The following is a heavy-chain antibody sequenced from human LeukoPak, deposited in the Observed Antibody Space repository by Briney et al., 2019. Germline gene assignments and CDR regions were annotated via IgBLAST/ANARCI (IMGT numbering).Heavy chain of an antibody. Sequence: PSETLSLTCAVSGGSISMDYWGGVPQPPAKRLEWIGFVYYTGSTNSTASLPSRVTISVDTSKNQFSLKPSSVTAADPAVYYCARGGTVTILVGWGHGTTVTVSS. CDR1: GGSISMDY. V-gene: IGHV4-59*08. D-gene: IGHD4-17*01. CDR2: VYYTGST. J-gene: IGHJ6*02. CDR3: ARGGTVTILVG.